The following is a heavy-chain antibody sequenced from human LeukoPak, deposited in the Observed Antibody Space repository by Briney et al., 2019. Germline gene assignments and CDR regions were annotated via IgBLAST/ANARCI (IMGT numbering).Heavy chain of an antibody. CDR2: INPSGGST. CDR1: RYTFTSYY. V-gene: IGHV1-46*01. J-gene: IGHJ4*02. Sequence: ASVKVSCKAPRYTFTSYYMQWVRQAPGQGLEWMGIINPSGGSTSYAQKFQGRVTMTRDTSTSTVYMELSSLRSEDTAVYYCARDRFADSSGYYYFDYWGQGTLVTVSS. CDR3: ARDRFADSSGYYYFDY. D-gene: IGHD3-22*01.